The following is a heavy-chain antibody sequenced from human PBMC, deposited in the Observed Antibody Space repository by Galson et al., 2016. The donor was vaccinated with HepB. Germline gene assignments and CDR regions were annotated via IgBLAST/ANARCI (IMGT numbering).Heavy chain of an antibody. V-gene: IGHV3-23*01. CDR1: GFTFSSYA. J-gene: IGHJ4*02. D-gene: IGHD3-3*01. CDR2: ISGNGDSI. CDR3: AKDVHYDFWSALNNYFEY. Sequence: SLRLSCAASGFTFSSYAMSWVRQAPGKGLEWVSAISGNGDSIYYADSVRGRFTISRDNSKNTLFLQINSLRAEDTAVFYCAKDVHYDFWSALNNYFEYWGQGTLVTVSS.